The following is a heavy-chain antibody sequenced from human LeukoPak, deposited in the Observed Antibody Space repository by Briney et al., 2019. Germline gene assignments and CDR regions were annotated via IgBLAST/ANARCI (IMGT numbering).Heavy chain of an antibody. J-gene: IGHJ6*02. Sequence: SVKVSCTASGGTFSSYAISWVRQAPGQGLEWMGRIIPIFGIANYAQKFQGRVTITADKSTSTAYMELSSLRSEDTAVYYCASLSSSSEYYYYGMDVWGRGTLVTVSS. CDR3: ASLSSSSEYYYYGMDV. V-gene: IGHV1-69*04. D-gene: IGHD6-6*01. CDR2: IIPIFGIA. CDR1: GGTFSSYA.